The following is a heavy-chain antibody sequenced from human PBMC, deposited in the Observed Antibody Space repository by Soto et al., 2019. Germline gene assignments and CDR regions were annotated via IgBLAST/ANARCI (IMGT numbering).Heavy chain of an antibody. Sequence: GASVKVSCKVSGYTLTELSMHWVRQAPGKGLEWMGGFDPEDGETIYAQKFQGRVTMTEDTSTDTAYMELSSLRSEDTDVYYCATSALKYQLLSFGMDVWGQGTTVTVS. CDR2: FDPEDGET. V-gene: IGHV1-24*01. CDR3: ATSALKYQLLSFGMDV. J-gene: IGHJ6*02. D-gene: IGHD2-2*01. CDR1: GYTLTELS.